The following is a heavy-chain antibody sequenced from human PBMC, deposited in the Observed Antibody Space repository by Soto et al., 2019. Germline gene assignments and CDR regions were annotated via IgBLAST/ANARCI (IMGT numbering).Heavy chain of an antibody. D-gene: IGHD6-19*01. CDR3: AKMKQWLEEYYFDY. CDR2: ISGSGGST. CDR1: GLTFTNYA. J-gene: IGHJ4*02. Sequence: PVGSLRLSCAASGLTFTNYAMSWVRQAPGKGLEWVSAISGSGGSTYYADSVKGRFTISRDNSKNTLYLQMNSLRAEDTAVYYCAKMKQWLEEYYFDYWGQGTLVTVSS. V-gene: IGHV3-23*01.